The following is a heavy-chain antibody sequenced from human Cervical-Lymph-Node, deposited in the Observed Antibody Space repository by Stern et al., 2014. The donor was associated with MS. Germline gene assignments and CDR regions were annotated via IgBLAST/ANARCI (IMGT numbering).Heavy chain of an antibody. V-gene: IGHV3-30-3*01. CDR1: GFTFSPYT. D-gene: IGHD6-19*01. Sequence: VQLVESGGGVVQFGRSLRLSCAASGFTFSPYTMHWVRQAPGKGLEWVAMISYNETNKYYADSVKGRFTISRDNSKNTLYLQMDSLRVEDTAIYYCARLAVAGFDYWGQGTLVIVSS. J-gene: IGHJ4*02. CDR3: ARLAVAGFDY. CDR2: ISYNETNK.